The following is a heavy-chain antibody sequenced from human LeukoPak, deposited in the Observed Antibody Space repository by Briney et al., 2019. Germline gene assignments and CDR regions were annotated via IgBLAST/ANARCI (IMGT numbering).Heavy chain of an antibody. J-gene: IGHJ4*02. Sequence: GASVKVSCKISGYSLTELAIHWVRQAPGKGLEWMGGSDPEDVKTSFAEKFQGRVTFTEDTTTDTAFMELSRLRSDDTAVYYCATFQAYANSGHLRPYFDYWGQGTLVTVSS. V-gene: IGHV1-24*01. D-gene: IGHD3-22*01. CDR3: ATFQAYANSGHLRPYFDY. CDR2: SDPEDVKT. CDR1: GYSLTELA.